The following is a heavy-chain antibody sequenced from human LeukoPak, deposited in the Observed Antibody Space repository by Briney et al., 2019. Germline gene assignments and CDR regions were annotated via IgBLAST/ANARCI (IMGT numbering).Heavy chain of an antibody. D-gene: IGHD6-19*01. CDR2: IYSGGST. J-gene: IGHJ4*02. CDR1: GFTVSSNY. CDR3: AKDRSRMVAGQYYFDY. V-gene: IGHV3-53*01. Sequence: PGGSLRLSCAVSGFTVSSNYMSWVRQAPGKGLEWVSVIYSGGSTYYADSVKGRFTISRDNSKNTLYLQMNSLRAEDTAVYYCAKDRSRMVAGQYYFDYWGRGTLVTVSS.